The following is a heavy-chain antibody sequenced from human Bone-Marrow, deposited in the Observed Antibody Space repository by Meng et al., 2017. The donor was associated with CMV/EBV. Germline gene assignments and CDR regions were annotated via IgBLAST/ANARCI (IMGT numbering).Heavy chain of an antibody. D-gene: IGHD3-16*02. Sequence: GESLKISCAASGFTFSSYAMSWVRQAPGKGLEWVSAISGSGGSTYYADSVKGRFTISRDNSKNTLYLQMNSLRAEDTAVYYCAKDGRVFVKDWGQGTLVTVSS. CDR2: ISGSGGST. J-gene: IGHJ4*02. V-gene: IGHV3-23*01. CDR3: AKDGRVFVKD. CDR1: GFTFSSYA.